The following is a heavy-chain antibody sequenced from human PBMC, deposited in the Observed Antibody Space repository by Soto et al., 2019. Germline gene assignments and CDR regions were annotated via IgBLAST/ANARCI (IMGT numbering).Heavy chain of an antibody. CDR1: GGSISSGDYY. CDR3: ARDGDYYDSSGYYWRYFDY. Sequence: QVQLQESGPGLVKPSQTLSLTCTVSGGSISSGDYYWSWIRQPPGKGLEWIGYIYYSGSTYYNPSLMSRVTISVDTSKDQFSLKLSSVTAADTAVYYCARDGDYYDSSGYYWRYFDYWGQGTLVTVSS. CDR2: IYYSGST. D-gene: IGHD3-22*01. V-gene: IGHV4-30-4*01. J-gene: IGHJ4*02.